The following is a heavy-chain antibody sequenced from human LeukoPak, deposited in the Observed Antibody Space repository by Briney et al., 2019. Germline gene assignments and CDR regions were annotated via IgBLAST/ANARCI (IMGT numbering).Heavy chain of an antibody. J-gene: IGHJ4*02. Sequence: PGGSLRLSCAASGFTFSSYAMSWVRQAPGKGLEWVSGTSGSGGSTYYAGSVKGRFTISRDNSKNTLYLQMNSLRVEDPAVYYCAKNGGSQCYSHLDSWGQGTLVTVSS. D-gene: IGHD2-15*01. V-gene: IGHV3-23*01. CDR2: TSGSGGST. CDR3: AKNGGSQCYSHLDS. CDR1: GFTFSSYA.